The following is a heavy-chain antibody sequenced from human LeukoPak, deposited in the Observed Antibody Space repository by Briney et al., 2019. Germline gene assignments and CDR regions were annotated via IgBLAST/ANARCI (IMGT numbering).Heavy chain of an antibody. CDR1: GFTFSSYW. J-gene: IGHJ6*03. CDR2: IKQDGSEK. CDR3: ARDPGEYYYYMDV. Sequence: GGSLRLSCAASGFTFSSYWMSWVRQAPGKGLEWVANIKQDGSEKYFVDSVEGRFTISRDNAKNSLYLQMNSLRAEDTAVYYCARDPGEYYYYMDVWGKGTTVTVSS. V-gene: IGHV3-7*01.